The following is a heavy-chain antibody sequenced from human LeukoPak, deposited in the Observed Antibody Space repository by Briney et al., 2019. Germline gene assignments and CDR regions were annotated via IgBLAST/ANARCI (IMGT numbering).Heavy chain of an antibody. J-gene: IGHJ6*02. CDR3: ARDRGDTALVNYGMDV. D-gene: IGHD5-18*01. V-gene: IGHV3-66*01. Sequence: GGSLRLSCAASGFTVSSNYMSWVRQAPGKGLEWVSVIYSGGSTYYADSVKGRFTISRDNSKNTLYLQMNSLRAEDTAVYYCARDRGDTALVNYGMDVWGQGTTVTVSS. CDR1: GFTVSSNY. CDR2: IYSGGST.